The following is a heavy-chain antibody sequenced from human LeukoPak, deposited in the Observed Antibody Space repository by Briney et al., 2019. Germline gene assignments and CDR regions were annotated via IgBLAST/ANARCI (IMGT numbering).Heavy chain of an antibody. CDR2: FDPEDGET. V-gene: IGHV1-24*01. J-gene: IGHJ3*01. D-gene: IGHD6-13*01. Sequence: ASVKVSCKVSGYTLTELSMHWVRQAPGKGLEWMGGFDPEDGETIYAQKFQGRVTMTEDTSTDTAYMELSSLRSEDTAGYYCATVATQHDAFDFWGQGTMVTVSS. CDR3: ATVATQHDAFDF. CDR1: GYTLTELS.